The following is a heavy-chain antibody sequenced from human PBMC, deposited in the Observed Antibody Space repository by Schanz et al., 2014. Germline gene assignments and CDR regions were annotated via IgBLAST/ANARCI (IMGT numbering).Heavy chain of an antibody. V-gene: IGHV7-4-1*02. CDR1: GGTFRSYT. Sequence: QVQLVQSGAEVKKPGSSVKVSCKASGGTFRSYTVSWVRQAPGQGLEWMGWINTNTGNPTYAQGFTGRFVFAWDTSVSTAYLQISFLKADDTAVFFCARGEANWGQYWGQGTLVTVSS. J-gene: IGHJ4*02. D-gene: IGHD7-27*01. CDR2: INTNTGNP. CDR3: ARGEANWGQY.